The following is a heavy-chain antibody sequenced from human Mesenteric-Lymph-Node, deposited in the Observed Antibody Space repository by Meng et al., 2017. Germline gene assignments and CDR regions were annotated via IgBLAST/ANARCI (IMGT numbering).Heavy chain of an antibody. V-gene: IGHV3-74*01. D-gene: IGHD3-10*01. Sequence: EVQLVGSGGGLFSPGGSLRLSCAASGFSFSNYWMHWVRQAPGKGLVWVSFINTDGSNTAYADSVKGRFTISRDNAKNTLYLQMNSLRVEDTAIYYCADITAGFWGQGTLVTVSS. CDR2: INTDGSNT. CDR1: GFSFSNYW. J-gene: IGHJ4*02. CDR3: ADITAGF.